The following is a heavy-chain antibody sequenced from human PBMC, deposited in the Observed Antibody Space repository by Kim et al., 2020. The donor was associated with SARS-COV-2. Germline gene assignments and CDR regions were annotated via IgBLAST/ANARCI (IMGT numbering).Heavy chain of an antibody. CDR2: ISYDGSNK. Sequence: GGSLRLSCAASGSTFSSYGVHWVRQAPGKGLEWVAVISYDGSNKYYADSVKGRFTISRDTSTNTLYRQMTSLRAEDTAVYYCAKPSQPTYYYDSSGKNYG. CDR3: AKPSQPTYYYDSSGKNYG. D-gene: IGHD3-22*01. CDR1: GSTFSSYG. V-gene: IGHV3-30*18. J-gene: IGHJ6*01.